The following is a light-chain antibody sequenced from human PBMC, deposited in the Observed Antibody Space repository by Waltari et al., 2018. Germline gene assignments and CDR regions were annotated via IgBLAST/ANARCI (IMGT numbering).Light chain of an antibody. CDR2: DAS. Sequence: EIVLTQSPATLSLSPGERATLSCRASQSVSSYLAWYQQKPGQAPRLLIYDASNRATGIPARFGGSGSGTDFTLTISSLEPEDFAVYYCQQRINWPITFGGGTMVEIK. V-gene: IGKV3-11*01. CDR3: QQRINWPIT. CDR1: QSVSSY. J-gene: IGKJ4*01.